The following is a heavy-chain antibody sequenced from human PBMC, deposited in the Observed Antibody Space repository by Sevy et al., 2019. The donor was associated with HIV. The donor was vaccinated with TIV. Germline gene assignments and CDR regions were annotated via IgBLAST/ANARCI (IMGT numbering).Heavy chain of an antibody. D-gene: IGHD2-21*01. Sequence: GGSLRLSCAASGFSYSSYGMHWVRQAPGKGLEWVAYIQYDGSNKDYADSVKGRFTISRDNSKNTLDLQMNGLRVEDTAVYYCVKEGGGEGGDHWGQGTLVNVSS. CDR3: VKEGGGEGGDH. J-gene: IGHJ4*02. CDR2: IQYDGSNK. V-gene: IGHV3-30*02. CDR1: GFSYSSYG.